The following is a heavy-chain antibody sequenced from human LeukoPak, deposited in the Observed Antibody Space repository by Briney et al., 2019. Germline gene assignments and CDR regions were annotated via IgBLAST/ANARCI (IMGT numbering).Heavy chain of an antibody. CDR2: ISYDGSNK. V-gene: IGHV3-30*03. CDR1: GFTFSTYS. CDR3: ARGSATRGSIVGGITVDC. Sequence: GGSLRLSCAASGFTFSTYSMHWVRQAPGKGLESVTVISYDGSNKYYADSVKGRFTISRDNSKNTLYLQMNSLRAEDTAVYYCARGSATRGSIVGGITVDCWGQGTLVTVSS. J-gene: IGHJ4*02. D-gene: IGHD1-26*01.